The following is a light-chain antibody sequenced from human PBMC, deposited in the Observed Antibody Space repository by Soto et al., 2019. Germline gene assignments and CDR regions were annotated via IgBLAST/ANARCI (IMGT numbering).Light chain of an antibody. V-gene: IGKV1-5*01. CDR3: QQYNSYSSFT. Sequence: DIQMTQSPSTLSASVGDRVTITCRASQSISSWLAWYQQKAGKAPKLLIYDASSLESRVPSRFSGSGSGTEFTLTISSLQPDDFATYYCQQYNSYSSFTFGPGTKVDIK. CDR1: QSISSW. J-gene: IGKJ3*01. CDR2: DAS.